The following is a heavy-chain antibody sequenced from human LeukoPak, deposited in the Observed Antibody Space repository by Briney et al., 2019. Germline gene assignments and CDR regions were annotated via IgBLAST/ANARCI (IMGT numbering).Heavy chain of an antibody. CDR3: ARGYPRVPASFDP. D-gene: IGHD1-26*01. Sequence: SETLSLTCTVSGGSISSYYWSWIRQPPGKGLEWIGCIYYSGSTNYNPSLKSRVTISVDTSKSQFSLKLSSVTAADTAVYYCARGYPRVPASFDPWGQGTLVTVSS. V-gene: IGHV4-59*01. CDR1: GGSISSYY. J-gene: IGHJ5*02. CDR2: IYYSGST.